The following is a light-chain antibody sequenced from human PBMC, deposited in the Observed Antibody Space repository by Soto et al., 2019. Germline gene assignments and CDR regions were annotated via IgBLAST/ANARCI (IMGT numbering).Light chain of an antibody. CDR2: EVG. CDR3: SSYTSSSTLV. CDR1: SSDVGGYNY. Sequence: QSVLTQPASVSGSPGQSITISCTGTSSDVGGYNYVSWYQQHPGKAPKLMIYEVGNRPSGVSNRFSGSKSGNTASLTNSGLQAEDEADYYCSSYTSSSTLVFGTGTKVTVL. V-gene: IGLV2-14*01. J-gene: IGLJ1*01.